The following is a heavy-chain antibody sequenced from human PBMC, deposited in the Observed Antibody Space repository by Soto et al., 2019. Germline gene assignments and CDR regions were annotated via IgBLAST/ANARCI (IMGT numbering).Heavy chain of an antibody. Sequence: PGESLKISCKGSGYNFASHWIGWVRQMPGKGLEWMGIILPGDSYTTYSPSFQGQVTVSADQSISTVYLQWSSLKASDTAMYYCASLAGTGSYLDLYVDNWGQGTPVTVSS. D-gene: IGHD1-26*01. CDR2: ILPGDSYT. J-gene: IGHJ4*02. CDR1: GYNFASHW. CDR3: ASLAGTGSYLDLYVDN. V-gene: IGHV5-51*01.